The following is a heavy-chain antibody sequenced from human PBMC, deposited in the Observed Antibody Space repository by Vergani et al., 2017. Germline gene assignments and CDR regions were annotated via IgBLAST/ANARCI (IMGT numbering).Heavy chain of an antibody. J-gene: IGHJ4*02. D-gene: IGHD4-17*01. V-gene: IGHV4-61*02. CDR2: ISTSGST. CDR1: GGSISSGSYY. Sequence: QVQLQESGPGLVKPSQTLSLTCTVSGGSISSGSYYWSWIRQPAGKGLEWIGRISTSGSTNYNPSLKSRVTISLDTSKNQFSLKLNSLTAADTAVYYCARGASGDYVSSFDYWGQGTLVTVSS. CDR3: ARGASGDYVSSFDY.